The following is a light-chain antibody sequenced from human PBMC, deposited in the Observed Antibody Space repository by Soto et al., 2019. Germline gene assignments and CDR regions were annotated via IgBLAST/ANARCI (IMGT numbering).Light chain of an antibody. Sequence: EIVLTQSPGTLSLSPGEAATLSCRATQSVSSTYLAWYQQKPGQPPRLLIYGASNRATGIPARFSGSVSGTDFTLTISSLEPEDFAVYYCQQRSNWPPITFGQGTRLEIK. V-gene: IGKV3-11*01. J-gene: IGKJ5*01. CDR1: QSVSSTY. CDR2: GAS. CDR3: QQRSNWPPIT.